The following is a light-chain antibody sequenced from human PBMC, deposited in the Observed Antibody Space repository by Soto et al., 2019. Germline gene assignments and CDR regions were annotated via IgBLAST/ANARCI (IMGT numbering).Light chain of an antibody. CDR2: GAS. Sequence: DIQMTQSPSSLSASVGDRVTITCRASQGISSFVAWYQQKPGKDPRLLISGASTLQSGVPSRFSGSGSGTDFTLTITSLQPEDVATYYCQKYSSVITFGQGTRLEIK. CDR3: QKYSSVIT. J-gene: IGKJ5*01. CDR1: QGISSF. V-gene: IGKV1-27*01.